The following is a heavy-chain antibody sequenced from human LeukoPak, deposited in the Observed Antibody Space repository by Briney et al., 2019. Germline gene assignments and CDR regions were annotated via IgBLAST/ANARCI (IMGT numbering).Heavy chain of an antibody. V-gene: IGHV1-46*01. J-gene: IGHJ4*02. D-gene: IGHD2-15*01. CDR2: INPDYDTT. CDR3: ARVHCSGDRCYRNHGDY. Sequence: ASVKVSCKASGYTFTSYYMHWVRQAPGQGLEWMGIINPDYDTTTYAQKFQGRVTMTRDMSTNTVYMELSSLTSEDTAVYYCARVHCSGDRCYRNHGDYWGQGTLVTVSS. CDR1: GYTFTSYY.